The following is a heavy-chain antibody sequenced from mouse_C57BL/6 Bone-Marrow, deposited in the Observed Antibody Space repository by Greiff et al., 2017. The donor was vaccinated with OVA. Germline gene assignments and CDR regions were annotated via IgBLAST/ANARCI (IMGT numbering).Heavy chain of an antibody. V-gene: IGHV1-69*01. CDR1: GYTFTSYW. CDR3: ARRTYWGY. J-gene: IGHJ2*01. CDR2: IDPSDSYT. D-gene: IGHD2-10*01. Sequence: VQLQQPGAELVMPGASVKLSCKASGYTFTSYWMHWVKQRPGQGLEWIGEIDPSDSYTNYNQKFKGKSTLTVDKSTSTAYMQLSSLTSEDSAVYYCARRTYWGYWGQGTTLTVAS.